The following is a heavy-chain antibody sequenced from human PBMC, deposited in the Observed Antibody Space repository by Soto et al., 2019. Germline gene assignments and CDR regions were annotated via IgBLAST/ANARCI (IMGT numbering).Heavy chain of an antibody. CDR1: GFTFSSYS. Sequence: EVQLVESGGGLVQPGGSLRLSCAASGFTFSSYSMKWVRQAPGKGLEWVSYISSSSSTIYYADSVKGRFTISRDNAKNSLYLQMNSLRDEDTAVYYCARDLGGQWLVRDGDYWGQGTLVTVSS. D-gene: IGHD6-19*01. CDR2: ISSSSSTI. J-gene: IGHJ4*02. V-gene: IGHV3-48*02. CDR3: ARDLGGQWLVRDGDY.